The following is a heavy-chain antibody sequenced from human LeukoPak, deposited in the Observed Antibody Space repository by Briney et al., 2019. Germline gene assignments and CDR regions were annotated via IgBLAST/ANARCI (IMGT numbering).Heavy chain of an antibody. D-gene: IGHD1-1*01. CDR2: IYYSGNT. J-gene: IGHJ4*02. CDR1: GGSISSYY. CDR3: ARRTAKTPNYFDY. V-gene: IGHV4-59*08. Sequence: SETLSLTCTVSGGSISSYYWSWIRQPPGKGLEWIGYIYYSGNTNYNPSLKSRVTISLDTSKNQFSLKLTSVTAADTAIYYCARRTAKTPNYFDYWGQGALVTVSA.